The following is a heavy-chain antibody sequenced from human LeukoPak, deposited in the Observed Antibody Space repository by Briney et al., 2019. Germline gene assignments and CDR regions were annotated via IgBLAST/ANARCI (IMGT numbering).Heavy chain of an antibody. D-gene: IGHD3-22*01. V-gene: IGHV7-4-1*02. CDR1: GYTFTSYA. Sequence: GASVKVSCRASGYTFTSYAMNWVRQAPGQGLEWMGWINANTGNPTYAQGFTGRFVFSLDTSVSTAYLQISSLKAEDTAVYYCARALEYYYDSSGYYYIGSYYYYMDVWGKGTTVTVSS. CDR2: INANTGNP. J-gene: IGHJ6*03. CDR3: ARALEYYYDSSGYYYIGSYYYYMDV.